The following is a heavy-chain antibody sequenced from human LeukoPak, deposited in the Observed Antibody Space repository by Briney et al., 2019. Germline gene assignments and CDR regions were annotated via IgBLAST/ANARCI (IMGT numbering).Heavy chain of an antibody. CDR2: IYYSGST. Sequence: KASETLSLACTVSGGSISSGNYYWSWIRQPPGKGLEWIGYIYYSGSTYYNPSLKSRVTISVDTSKNQFSLKLSSVTAADTAVYYCAATMVRGVHTHFDYWGQGTLVTVSS. D-gene: IGHD3-10*01. J-gene: IGHJ4*02. CDR3: AATMVRGVHTHFDY. CDR1: GGSISSGNYY. V-gene: IGHV4-30-4*01.